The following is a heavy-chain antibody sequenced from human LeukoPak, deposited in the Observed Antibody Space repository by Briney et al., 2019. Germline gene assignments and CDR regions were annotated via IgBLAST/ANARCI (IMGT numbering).Heavy chain of an antibody. Sequence: SGGSLRLSCEASGFTFNGHWMHWVRQAPGKGLVWVSLINGDGSTKSYADSVKGRFTISRDNAKNRLYLQMNSLGAEDTAVYYCAELGITMIGGVWGKGTTVTISS. J-gene: IGHJ6*04. CDR2: INGDGSTK. V-gene: IGHV3-74*01. CDR1: GFTFNGHW. D-gene: IGHD3-10*02. CDR3: AELGITMIGGV.